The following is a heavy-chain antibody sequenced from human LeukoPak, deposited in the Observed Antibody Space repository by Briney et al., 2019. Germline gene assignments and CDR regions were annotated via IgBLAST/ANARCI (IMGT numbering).Heavy chain of an antibody. CDR2: FDPEDGET. J-gene: IGHJ4*02. Sequence: GASVKVSCKVSGYTLTELSMRWVRQAPGKGLEWLGGFDPEDGETIYAQKFQCRVTMTEDTSTDTAYMELSSLRSEDTAVYDCATGLRYNWSDFDYWGQGTLVTVSS. CDR3: ATGLRYNWSDFDY. CDR1: GYTLTELS. V-gene: IGHV1-24*01. D-gene: IGHD1-20*01.